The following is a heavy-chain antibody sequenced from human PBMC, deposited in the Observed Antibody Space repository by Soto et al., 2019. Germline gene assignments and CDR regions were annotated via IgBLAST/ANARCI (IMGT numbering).Heavy chain of an antibody. CDR2: ISGSGGST. V-gene: IGHV3-23*01. CDR1: GFTFSSDA. D-gene: IGHD6-19*01. Sequence: EVQLLESGGGLVQPGGSLRLSCAASGFTFSSDAMSWVRQAPGKGLEWVSAISGSGGSTYYADSVKGRFTISRDNSKNTLYLPMNSLRAEDTAVYYCAKVNGYSSGWFDYWGQGTLVTVSS. CDR3: AKVNGYSSGWFDY. J-gene: IGHJ4*02.